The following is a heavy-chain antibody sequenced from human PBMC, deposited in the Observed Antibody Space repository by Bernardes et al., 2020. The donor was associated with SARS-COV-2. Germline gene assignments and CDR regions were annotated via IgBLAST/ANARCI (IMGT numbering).Heavy chain of an antibody. D-gene: IGHD5-18*01. CDR1: GFTFSTYT. CDR3: ARDSSPAMHGYHQGALDS. Sequence: GGSLRPSCSASGFTFSTYTVHWVRQAPGKGLEWVALILQDGNKRYYLDSLKGRFTVSRDNANNTLFLQMNNLGTEDTAVYYCARDSSPAMHGYHQGALDSWGQGTLVTVSS. V-gene: IGHV3-30-3*01. J-gene: IGHJ5*01. CDR2: ILQDGNKR.